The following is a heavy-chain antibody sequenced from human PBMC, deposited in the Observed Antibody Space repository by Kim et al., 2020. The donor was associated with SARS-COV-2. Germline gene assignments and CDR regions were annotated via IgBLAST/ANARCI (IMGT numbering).Heavy chain of an antibody. CDR3: ARGPYTSGWYGLDY. CDR1: GGSISTYY. D-gene: IGHD6-19*01. J-gene: IGHJ4*02. CDR2: IHYSGNT. V-gene: IGHV4-59*13. Sequence: SETLSLTCTVSGGSISTYYWSWIRQTPGKGLEWIGSIHYSGNTNYYPSLKSRVTISVDTSKNQFSLKLSSVTAADTAMYHCARGPYTSGWYGLDYWGLGTLVTVSS.